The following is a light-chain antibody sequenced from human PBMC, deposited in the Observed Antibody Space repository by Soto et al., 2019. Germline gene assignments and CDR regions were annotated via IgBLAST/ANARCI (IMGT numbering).Light chain of an antibody. CDR3: SSYTTSSTHWV. J-gene: IGLJ3*02. CDR1: SSDVGGYNY. CDR2: EVS. V-gene: IGLV2-14*01. Sequence: QSVLTQPASVSGSPGQSITISCTGTSSDVGGYNYVSWYQQHPGKAPKFMIYEVSNRPSGVSNRFSGSESGNPASLTISGLQAEDEADYYCSSYTTSSTHWVFGGGTKVTVL.